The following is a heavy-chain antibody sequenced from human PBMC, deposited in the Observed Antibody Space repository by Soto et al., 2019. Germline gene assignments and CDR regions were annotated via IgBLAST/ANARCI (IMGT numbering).Heavy chain of an antibody. CDR2: ISYDGSNK. J-gene: IGHJ4*02. CDR1: GFTFSIYA. V-gene: IGHV3-30*09. Sequence: ESGGGVVQPGRSLRLSCAASGFTFSIYAMHWVRQAPGKGLAWVAVISYDGSNKYYADSVKGRFAISRDNSKNTLYLQMNSLRAEDTAVYYCARVGQDDYVWGSYRSWGQGTLVTVSS. D-gene: IGHD3-16*02. CDR3: ARVGQDDYVWGSYRS.